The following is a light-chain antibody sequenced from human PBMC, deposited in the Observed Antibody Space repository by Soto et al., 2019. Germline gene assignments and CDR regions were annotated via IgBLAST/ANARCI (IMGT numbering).Light chain of an antibody. CDR3: QQSYSTPYT. J-gene: IGKJ2*01. Sequence: DVQMTQSPSSLSASVGDRVTITCRASQSISSYLNWYQQKPGKAPKLLIYAASSLQSGVPSRFSCSGSGTDFTLTISSRQPEDFATYYFQQSYSTPYTFGQGTKLEIK. V-gene: IGKV1-39*01. CDR1: QSISSY. CDR2: AAS.